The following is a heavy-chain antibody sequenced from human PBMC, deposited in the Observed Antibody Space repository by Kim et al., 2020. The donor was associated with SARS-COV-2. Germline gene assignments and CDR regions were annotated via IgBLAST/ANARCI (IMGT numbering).Heavy chain of an antibody. D-gene: IGHD2-2*01. CDR2: INHSGST. Sequence: SETLSLTCAVYGGSFSGYYWSWIRQPPGKGLEWIGEINHSGSTNYNPSLKSRVTISVDTSKNQFSLKLSSVTAADTAVYYCAREGVVVPAAMHYFDYWGQGTLVTVSS. CDR1: GGSFSGYY. V-gene: IGHV4-34*01. CDR3: AREGVVVPAAMHYFDY. J-gene: IGHJ4*02.